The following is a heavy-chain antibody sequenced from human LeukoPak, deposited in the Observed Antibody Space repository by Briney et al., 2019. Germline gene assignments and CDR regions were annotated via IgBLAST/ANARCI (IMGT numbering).Heavy chain of an antibody. D-gene: IGHD6-19*01. J-gene: IGHJ4*02. CDR2: IYSGGST. V-gene: IGHV3-66*01. Sequence: GGSLRLSCAASGFTVSSNYMSWVRQAPGKGLEWVSVIYSGGSTYYADSVKGRFTISRDQSKNTAYLQMNSLRAEDTAVYYCARLGSGWSFDYWGQGALVTVSS. CDR1: GFTVSSNY. CDR3: ARLGSGWSFDY.